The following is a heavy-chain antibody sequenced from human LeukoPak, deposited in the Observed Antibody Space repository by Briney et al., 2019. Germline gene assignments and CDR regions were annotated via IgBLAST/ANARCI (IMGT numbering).Heavy chain of an antibody. CDR3: ARVPSLLAAAYYFDY. D-gene: IGHD6-13*01. V-gene: IGHV4-39*07. CDR1: GGSISSSSYY. Sequence: PSETLSLTCTVSGGSISSSSYYWGWIRQPPGKGLEWIGSIYYSGSTYYNPSLKSRVTISVDTSKNQFSLKLSSVTAADTAVYYCARVPSLLAAAYYFDYWGQGTLVTVSS. CDR2: IYYSGST. J-gene: IGHJ4*02.